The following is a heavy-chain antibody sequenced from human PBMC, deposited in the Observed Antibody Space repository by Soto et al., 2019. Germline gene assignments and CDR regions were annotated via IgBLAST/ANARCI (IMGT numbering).Heavy chain of an antibody. CDR3: ARVAY. CDR1: GFTFSRYS. V-gene: IGHV3-21*06. CDR2: ISSASNDI. J-gene: IGHJ4*02. Sequence: PGGSLRLSCTASGFTFSRYSMNWVRQAPGKGLEWVASISSASNDITYADSVKGRFIISRDNAKNPLFLQMNDLRPEDTALYYCARVAYWGQGTLVTVSS.